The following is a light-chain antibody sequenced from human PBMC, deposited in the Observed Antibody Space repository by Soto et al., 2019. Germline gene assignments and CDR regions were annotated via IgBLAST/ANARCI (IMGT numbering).Light chain of an antibody. J-gene: IGKJ5*01. V-gene: IGKV1-12*01. CDR1: QAVNSR. Sequence: DNQLTQSPSSLSASVGDRVPITCRASQAVNSRLAWFQQKPGMAPKLVIYDVSSLQSGVPSRFSGSGSGTEFTLTISSLQPEDFATYYCQQSNNHPISFGQGTRLEI. CDR3: QQSNNHPIS. CDR2: DVS.